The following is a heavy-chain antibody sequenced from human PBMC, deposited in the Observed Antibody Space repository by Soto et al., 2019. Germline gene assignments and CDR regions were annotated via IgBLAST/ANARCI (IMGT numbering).Heavy chain of an antibody. CDR2: IKSKTDGGTT. CDR1: GFTFSNAW. Sequence: EVQLVESGGGLVKPGGSLRLSCAASGFTFSNAWMSWVRQAPGKGLEWVGRIKSKTDGGTTDYAAPVKGRFTISRDDSKNTLYLQMNSLKTEDTAVYYCTTVLGYSSGWYAAPYYFDYWGQGTLVTVSS. V-gene: IGHV3-15*01. D-gene: IGHD6-19*01. CDR3: TTVLGYSSGWYAAPYYFDY. J-gene: IGHJ4*02.